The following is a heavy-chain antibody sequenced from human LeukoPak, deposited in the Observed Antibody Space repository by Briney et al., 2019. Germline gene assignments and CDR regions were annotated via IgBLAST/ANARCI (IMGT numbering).Heavy chain of an antibody. CDR1: GFSFSVYY. D-gene: IGHD2-15*01. CDR2: SRNKENRYST. J-gene: IGHJ4*02. Sequence: GGSLRLPCAASGFSFSVYYMAWVRQAPGKGLEWVGLSRNKENRYSTEYGASVKGRVTISRDDSKNLMYLEMKSLKSEDTAVYYCVREYFGGYDYWGQGTLVTVSS. CDR3: VREYFGGYDY. V-gene: IGHV3-72*01.